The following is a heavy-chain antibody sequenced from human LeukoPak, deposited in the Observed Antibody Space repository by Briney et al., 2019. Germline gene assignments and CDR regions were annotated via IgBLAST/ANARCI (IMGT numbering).Heavy chain of an antibody. D-gene: IGHD3-3*01. CDR3: ASPEWLPDSIDI. CDR1: AFSLNAYN. CDR2: ISYTGTYI. Sequence: GGSLRLSCAASAFSLNAYNMNWVRQAPGKGLEWVSSISYTGTYIYYADSVKGRFTISRDNAQNSLYLQMNSLRAEDTAVYYCASPEWLPDSIDIWGQGTMVTVSS. V-gene: IGHV3-21*01. J-gene: IGHJ3*02.